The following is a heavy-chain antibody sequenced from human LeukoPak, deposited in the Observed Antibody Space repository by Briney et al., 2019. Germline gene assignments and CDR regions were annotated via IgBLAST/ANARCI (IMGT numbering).Heavy chain of an antibody. Sequence: GESLKISCKGSGYSFTSYWIGWVRQMPGKGLEWMGIIYPGDSDTRYSPSFQGQATISADKSISTAYLQWSSLKASDTAVYYCASGTLWYYYGMDVWGQGTTVTVSS. CDR2: IYPGDSDT. J-gene: IGHJ6*02. D-gene: IGHD3-10*01. CDR1: GYSFTSYW. CDR3: ASGTLWYYYGMDV. V-gene: IGHV5-51*01.